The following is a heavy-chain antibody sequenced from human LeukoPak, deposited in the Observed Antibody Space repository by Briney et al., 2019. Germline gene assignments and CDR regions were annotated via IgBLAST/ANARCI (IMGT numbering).Heavy chain of an antibody. CDR1: GDSVSSNSAV. D-gene: IGHD5-24*01. V-gene: IGHV6-1*01. CDR2: TYYRSKWYN. J-gene: IGHJ5*02. CDR3: ARGGDGYNFYNWFDP. Sequence: SQTLSLTCVISGDSVSSNSAVWNWIRQSPSRGLEWLGGTYYRSKWYNDYAVSVKSRITINSDTSKNQFSLQLNSVTPEDTAVYYCARGGDGYNFYNWFDPWGQGTLVIVSP.